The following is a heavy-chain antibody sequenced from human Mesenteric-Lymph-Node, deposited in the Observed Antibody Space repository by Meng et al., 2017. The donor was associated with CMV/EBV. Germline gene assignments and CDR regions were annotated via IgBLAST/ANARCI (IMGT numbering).Heavy chain of an antibody. CDR3: ARGVCPSSSCNHFGSSAFDI. CDR1: GYTFTSYD. V-gene: IGHV1-8*01. D-gene: IGHD6-13*01. CDR2: MNPNSGNT. J-gene: IGHJ3*02. Sequence: ASVKVSCKASGYTFTSYDINWVRQATGQGLEWMGWMNPNSGNTGYAQKFQGRVTMTRNTSISTAYMELSSLRSEDTAVYYCARGVCPSSSCNHFGSSAFDIWGPGTMVTVSS.